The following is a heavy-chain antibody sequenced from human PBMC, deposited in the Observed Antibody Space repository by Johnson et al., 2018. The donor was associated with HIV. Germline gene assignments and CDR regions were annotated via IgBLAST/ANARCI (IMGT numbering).Heavy chain of an antibody. D-gene: IGHD3-10*01. Sequence: VQLVESGGGLVQPGRSLRLSCAASGFTFDDYAMHWVRQAPGKGLEWVSGISWNSGSIGYADSVKGRFTISRDNAKNSLYLQMNSLRAEDTALYYCAKSVVSGDSYSYAFDIWGQGTMVTVSS. CDR2: ISWNSGSI. J-gene: IGHJ3*02. V-gene: IGHV3-9*01. CDR3: AKSVVSGDSYSYAFDI. CDR1: GFTFDDYA.